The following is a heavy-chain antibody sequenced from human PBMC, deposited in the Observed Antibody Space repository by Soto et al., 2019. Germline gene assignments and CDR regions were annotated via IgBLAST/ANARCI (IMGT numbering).Heavy chain of an antibody. V-gene: IGHV3-23*01. CDR2: ISGSGGST. J-gene: IGHJ5*02. D-gene: IGHD4-4*01. Sequence: GGSLRLSCAASGFTFSSYAMSWVRQAPGKGLEWVSAISGSGGSTYYADSVKGRFTISRDNSKNTLYLQMNSLRAEDTAVYYCARAYLGLQQVYYNWFDPWGQGTLVTVSS. CDR3: ARAYLGLQQVYYNWFDP. CDR1: GFTFSSYA.